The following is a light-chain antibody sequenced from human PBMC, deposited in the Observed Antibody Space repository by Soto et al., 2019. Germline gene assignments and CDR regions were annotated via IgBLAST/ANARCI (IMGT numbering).Light chain of an antibody. CDR3: QQYGFSLRT. CDR2: GAS. V-gene: IGKV3-20*01. Sequence: EIVLTQSPGTLSLSPGERATLSCRASQSVRGNYLAWYQQKPGQAPRLLISGASSRASGIPDRFSGSGSGTDFTLNISRLEPEDFEVYYCQQYGFSLRTFGQGTKVDIK. CDR1: QSVRGNY. J-gene: IGKJ1*01.